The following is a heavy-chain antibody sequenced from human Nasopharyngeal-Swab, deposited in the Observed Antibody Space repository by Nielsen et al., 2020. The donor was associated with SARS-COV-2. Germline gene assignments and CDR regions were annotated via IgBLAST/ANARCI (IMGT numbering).Heavy chain of an antibody. V-gene: IGHV3-21*01. CDR2: ISSRSSNI. J-gene: IGHJ4*02. CDR3: ARDIGGGRYGSDY. CDR1: GFVFSIYG. Sequence: GGSLRLSCEASGFVFSIYGMNWVRQAPGKGLEWVSSISSRSSNIYYADSVKGRFTISRDNAKNSLYLQMNSLRAEDTAVYYCARDIGGGRYGSDYWGQGTLVTVSS. D-gene: IGHD3-16*01.